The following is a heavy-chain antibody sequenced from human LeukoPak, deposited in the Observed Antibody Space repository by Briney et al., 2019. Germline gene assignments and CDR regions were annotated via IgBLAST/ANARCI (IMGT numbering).Heavy chain of an antibody. V-gene: IGHV1-3*01. CDR1: GYTFTSYA. Sequence: ASVKVSCKASGYTFTSYAMHWVRQAPGQRLEWMGWINAGNGNTKYSQKFQGRVTITRDTSASTAYMELSSLTFEDTAVYYCARGPRAAADDYWGQGTLVTASS. D-gene: IGHD6-13*01. J-gene: IGHJ4*02. CDR2: INAGNGNT. CDR3: ARGPRAAADDY.